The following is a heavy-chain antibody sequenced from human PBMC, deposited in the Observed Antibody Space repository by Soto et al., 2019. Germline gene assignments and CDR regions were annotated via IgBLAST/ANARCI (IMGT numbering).Heavy chain of an antibody. CDR1: GYPFTAYH. V-gene: IGHV1-46*03. J-gene: IGHJ4*02. Sequence: QVYLVQSGTEMKRPGASVKVSCQASGYPFTAYHMHWVRQAPGQGPVWVGMINPSNAKATYAEKFQERITLTRDTSTDSVYMGLSALRSEDTAISFCTRMSTSFDFWGQGTLVSGSS. CDR3: TRMSTSFDF. CDR2: INPSNAKA.